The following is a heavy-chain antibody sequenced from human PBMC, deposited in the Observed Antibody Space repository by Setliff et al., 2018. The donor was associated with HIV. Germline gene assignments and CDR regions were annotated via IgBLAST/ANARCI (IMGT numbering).Heavy chain of an antibody. CDR2: ISSSSSYI. CDR3: ARATAAWDDAFDI. V-gene: IGHV3-21*01. Sequence: GGSLRLSCAASGFTFSSYSMNWVRQAPGKGLEWVSSISSSSSYIYYADSVKGRFTISRDNAKNSLYLQMNSLRAEDTAVYYCARATAAWDDAFDIWGQGTMVTVSS. CDR1: GFTFSSYS. D-gene: IGHD6-13*01. J-gene: IGHJ3*02.